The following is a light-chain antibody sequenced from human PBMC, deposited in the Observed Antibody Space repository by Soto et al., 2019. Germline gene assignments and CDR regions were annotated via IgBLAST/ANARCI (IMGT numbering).Light chain of an antibody. CDR1: SSDVGSYNL. CDR3: CSYAGSFWV. Sequence: QSALTQPASVSGSPGQSITISCTGTSSDVGSYNLVSWYQQHPGKAPKLMIYEVSKRPSGVSNRFSGSKSGNTASLTISGLQAEDEADYYCCSYAGSFWVFGGGPKVTVL. CDR2: EVS. J-gene: IGLJ3*02. V-gene: IGLV2-23*02.